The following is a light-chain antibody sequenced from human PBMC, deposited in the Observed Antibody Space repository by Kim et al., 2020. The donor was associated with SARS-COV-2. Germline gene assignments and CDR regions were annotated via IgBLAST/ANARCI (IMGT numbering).Light chain of an antibody. CDR1: QGVSGNY. CDR3: QQYGSSPRYT. Sequence: EIVLTQSPGTLSLSPGERATLSCRASQGVSGNYLAWYQQKPGQPPRLLIYAASYRAAGIPDRFSGTGSETDFTLTIDRLEPEDFAAYYCQQYGSSPRYTFGQGSKVEIK. CDR2: AAS. V-gene: IGKV3-20*01. J-gene: IGKJ2*01.